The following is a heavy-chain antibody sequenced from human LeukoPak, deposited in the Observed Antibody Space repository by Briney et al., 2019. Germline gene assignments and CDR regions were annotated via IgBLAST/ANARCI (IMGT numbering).Heavy chain of an antibody. CDR2: IKQDGSEK. D-gene: IGHD1-1*01. CDR3: ASGRDYNFGY. Sequence: GGSLRLSCAASGFTFSSYWMSWVRQAPGKGLEWVANIKQDGSEKYYVDSVKGRFTISRDNAKNSLFLQMDSLRVDDTAVYYCASGRDYNFGYWGQGTLVTVSS. V-gene: IGHV3-7*01. CDR1: GFTFSSYW. J-gene: IGHJ4*02.